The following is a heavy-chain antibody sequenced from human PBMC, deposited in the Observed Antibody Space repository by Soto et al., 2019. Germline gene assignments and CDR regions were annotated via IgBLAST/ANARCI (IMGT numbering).Heavy chain of an antibody. CDR3: AKGFIRDCGGDCTVDT. CDR1: GFTFSSYT. J-gene: IGHJ5*02. CDR2: ISATGGST. D-gene: IGHD2-21*02. Sequence: WGSLRLSCAASGFTFSSYTIILCRQSPLKWLEWVSGISATGGSTYYADSVKGRFTFSRDNSKNTLYLQMNSLRAEDTAVYYCAKGFIRDCGGDCTVDTWGQGTLVTVSS. V-gene: IGHV3-23*01.